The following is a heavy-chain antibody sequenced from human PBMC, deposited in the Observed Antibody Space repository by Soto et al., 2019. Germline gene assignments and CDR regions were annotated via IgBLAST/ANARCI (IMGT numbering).Heavy chain of an antibody. V-gene: IGHV3-33*01. CDR1: GFTFSSYG. D-gene: IGHD3-10*01. CDR3: ASDGELIYGSGSYTRYYYYYMDV. Sequence: GGSLRLSCAASGFTFSSYGMHWVRQAPGKGLEWVAVIWYDGSNKYYADSVKGRFTIARDNSKDTLYLQMNSLRAEDTAVYYCASDGELIYGSGSYTRYYYYYMDVWGKGTTVTVSS. J-gene: IGHJ6*03. CDR2: IWYDGSNK.